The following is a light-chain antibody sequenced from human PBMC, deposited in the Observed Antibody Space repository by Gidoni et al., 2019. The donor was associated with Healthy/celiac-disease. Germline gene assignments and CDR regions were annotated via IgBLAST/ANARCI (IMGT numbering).Light chain of an antibody. V-gene: IGLV10-54*02. CDR1: SNIVGNQG. CDR3: SALDSSLSAYV. Sequence: ATLTCTGNSNIVGNQGAAWLQQHQGHPPKLLSYRNNNRPSGISERFSASRSGNTASLTITGLQPEDEADYYCSALDSSLSAYVFGTGTKVTVL. J-gene: IGLJ1*01. CDR2: RNN.